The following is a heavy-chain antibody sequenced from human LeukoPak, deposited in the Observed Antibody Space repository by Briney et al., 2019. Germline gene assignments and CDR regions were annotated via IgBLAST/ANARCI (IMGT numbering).Heavy chain of an antibody. J-gene: IGHJ4*02. CDR1: GFSFSSYA. D-gene: IGHD6-13*01. Sequence: PGGSLRLSCAASGFSFSSYAMNWVRQAPGKGLEWVSAISGSGGSTYYADSVKGRFTISRDNSKNTLYLQMNSLRAEDTAVYYCAKLLGSSWYGNFDYWGQGTLVTVSS. V-gene: IGHV3-23*01. CDR2: ISGSGGST. CDR3: AKLLGSSWYGNFDY.